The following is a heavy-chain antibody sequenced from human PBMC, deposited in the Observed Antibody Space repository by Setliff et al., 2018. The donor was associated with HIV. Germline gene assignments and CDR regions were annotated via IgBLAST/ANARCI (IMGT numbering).Heavy chain of an antibody. D-gene: IGHD3-16*01. CDR3: ARQFWMLTTLYFDS. CDR2: IYYSGSG. V-gene: IGHV4-39*01. Sequence: SETLSLTCTVSGGSISSSSYYWGWIRQPPGKGLEWIGSIYYSGSGYYNPSLKSRVTISVDTSKNQFSLKLSSVIAADTAVYYCARQFWMLTTLYFDSLGPGTLVTVSS. J-gene: IGHJ4*02. CDR1: GGSISSSSYY.